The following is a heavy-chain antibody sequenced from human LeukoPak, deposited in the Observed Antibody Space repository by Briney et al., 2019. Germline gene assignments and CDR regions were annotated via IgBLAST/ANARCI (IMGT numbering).Heavy chain of an antibody. CDR2: IIPIFGTA. J-gene: IGHJ4*02. CDR3: ARGPSTGYSSSWYPFDY. Sequence: GSSVKVSCKASGGTFSSYAISWVRQAPEQGLEWMGGIIPIFGTANYAQKFQGRVTITADESTSTAYMELSSLRSEDTAVYYCARGPSTGYSSSWYPFDYWGQGTLVTVSS. CDR1: GGTFSSYA. D-gene: IGHD6-13*01. V-gene: IGHV1-69*01.